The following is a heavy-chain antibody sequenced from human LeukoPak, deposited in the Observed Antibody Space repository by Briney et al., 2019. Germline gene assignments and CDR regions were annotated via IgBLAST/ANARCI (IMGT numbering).Heavy chain of an antibody. J-gene: IGHJ4*02. CDR2: IYYSGST. Sequence: SETLSLTCTVSGGSISSYYWSWIRQPPGEGLEWLGYIYYSGSTNYNPSLKSRVAISIDTSKNQFSLRLSSVTAADTAVYYCARDISGSFDYWGEGTLVSVSS. CDR3: ARDISGSFDY. V-gene: IGHV4-59*01. D-gene: IGHD2-15*01. CDR1: GGSISSYY.